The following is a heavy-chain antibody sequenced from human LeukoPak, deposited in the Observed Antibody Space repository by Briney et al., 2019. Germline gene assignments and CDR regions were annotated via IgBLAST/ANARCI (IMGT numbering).Heavy chain of an antibody. D-gene: IGHD4-11*01. CDR1: GGSISSGSYY. J-gene: IGHJ5*02. CDR3: ARSKRPDFDP. V-gene: IGHV4-61*02. CDR2: IYTSGST. Sequence: PSETLSLTCTVSGGSISSGSYYWSWIRQPAGKGLEWIGRIYTSGSTNYNPSLKSRVTISVDTSKNQFSLKLSSVTAADTAVYYCARSKRPDFDPWGQGALVTVSS.